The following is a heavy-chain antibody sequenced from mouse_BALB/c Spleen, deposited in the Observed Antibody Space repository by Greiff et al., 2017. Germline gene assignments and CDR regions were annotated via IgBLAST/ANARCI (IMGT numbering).Heavy chain of an antibody. CDR2: IYPGDGDT. D-gene: IGHD2-4*01. CDR1: GYTFTSYW. CDR3: ARYDYGGY. V-gene: IGHV1-87*01. J-gene: IGHJ2*01. Sequence: VQVVESGAELARPGASVKLSCKASGYTFTSYWMQWVKQRPGQGLEWIGAIYPGDGDTRYTQKFKGKATLTADKSSSTAYMQLSSLASEDSAVYYCARYDYGGYWGQGTTLTVSS.